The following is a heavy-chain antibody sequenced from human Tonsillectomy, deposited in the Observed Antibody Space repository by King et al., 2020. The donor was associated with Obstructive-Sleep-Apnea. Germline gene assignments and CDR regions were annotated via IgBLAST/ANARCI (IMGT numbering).Heavy chain of an antibody. Sequence: VQLVESGGGLVQPGRSLRLSCAASGFTFDDYAMHWVRQAPGKGLEWVSGISWNSGSIGYADSVKGRFTISRDHAKKSLYLQMNSLRAEDTALYYCGKGLHSVTYYGPDYWGPGTLVTVSS. CDR2: ISWNSGSI. J-gene: IGHJ4*02. CDR3: GKGLHSVTYYGPDY. V-gene: IGHV3-9*01. D-gene: IGHD1-26*01. CDR1: GFTFDDYA.